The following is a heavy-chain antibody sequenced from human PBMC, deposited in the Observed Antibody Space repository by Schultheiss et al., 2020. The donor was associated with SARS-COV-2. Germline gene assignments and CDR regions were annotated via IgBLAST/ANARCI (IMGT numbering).Heavy chain of an antibody. CDR1: GGSFSGYY. D-gene: IGHD2-2*01. V-gene: IGHV4-34*01. CDR2: INHSGST. CDR3: ARRRLACCSSTLNMYYFDY. J-gene: IGHJ4*02. Sequence: SETLSLTCAVYGGSFSGYYWSWIRQPPGKGLEWIGEINHSGSTNYNPSLKSRVTISVDTSKNQFSLKLSSVTAADTAVYYCARRRLACCSSTLNMYYFDYWGQGTLVTVSS.